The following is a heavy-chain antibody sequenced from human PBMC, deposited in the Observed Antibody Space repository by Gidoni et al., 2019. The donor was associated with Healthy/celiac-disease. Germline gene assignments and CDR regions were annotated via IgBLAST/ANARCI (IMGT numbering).Heavy chain of an antibody. Sequence: QLQLQESGPGLVKPSETLSLTCTVAGGSISSSSYYWGWIRQPPGKGLEWTGSICYSGSTYYNPYLKSRVTISVDTSKNQFSLKLSSVTAADTAVYYCARFTAAAVGCFDPWGQGTLVTVSS. CDR1: GGSISSSSYY. J-gene: IGHJ5*02. D-gene: IGHD6-13*01. CDR2: ICYSGST. V-gene: IGHV4-39*07. CDR3: ARFTAAAVGCFDP.